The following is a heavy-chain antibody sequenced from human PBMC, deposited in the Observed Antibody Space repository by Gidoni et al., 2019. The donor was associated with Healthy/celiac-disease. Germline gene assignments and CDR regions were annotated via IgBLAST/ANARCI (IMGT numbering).Heavy chain of an antibody. J-gene: IGHJ4*02. CDR3: ARQTYGEILIDY. CDR2: IYYSGST. V-gene: IGHV4-59*01. CDR1: GGSISSYY. D-gene: IGHD4-17*01. Sequence: QVQLQESGPGLVKPSETLSLTCTVSGGSISSYYWSWIRQPPGKGLEWIGYIYYSGSTNYNPSLKSRVTISVDTSKNQFSLKLSSVTAADTAVYYCARQTYGEILIDYWGQGTLVTVSS.